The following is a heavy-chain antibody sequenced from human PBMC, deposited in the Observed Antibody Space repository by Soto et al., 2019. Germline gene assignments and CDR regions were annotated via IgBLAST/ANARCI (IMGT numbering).Heavy chain of an antibody. CDR3: ARGFGITVTTRPSDNMDV. J-gene: IGHJ6*03. CDR1: VGSFSGYY. D-gene: IGHD4-17*01. CDR2: INHSGST. Sequence: PSETLSLTCAVYVGSFSGYYWSWIRQPPGKGLEWIGEINHSGSTNYNPSLKSRVTISVDTSKNQFSLKLSSVTAADTAVYYCARGFGITVTTRPSDNMDVWGKGTTVTVSS. V-gene: IGHV4-34*01.